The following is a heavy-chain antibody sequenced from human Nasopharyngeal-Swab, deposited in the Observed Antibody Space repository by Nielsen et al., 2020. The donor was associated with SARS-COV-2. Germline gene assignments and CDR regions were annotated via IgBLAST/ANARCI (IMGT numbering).Heavy chain of an antibody. CDR3: AAAPSGDYGGY. V-gene: IGHV3-33*01. CDR2: IWYDGSNK. CDR1: GFTFSNYG. D-gene: IGHD4-23*01. J-gene: IGHJ4*02. Sequence: GGSLRLSCAASGFTFSNYGMHWVRQAPGRGLEWVAVIWYDGSNKYYADPVKGRFTISRDNSKNTVYLQMNSLRAEDTAVYYCAAAPSGDYGGYWGQGTLVTVSS.